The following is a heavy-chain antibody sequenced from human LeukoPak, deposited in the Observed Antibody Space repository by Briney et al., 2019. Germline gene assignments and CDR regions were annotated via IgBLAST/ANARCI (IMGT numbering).Heavy chain of an antibody. CDR3: ARGTVGYFDY. Sequence: ASVTVSCKASGYTFTNYYMHWVRQAPGQGLEWMGWINPNSGDTNYAQKFQGRVTMTRDTSINTAYMELSRLRSDDTAVYYCARGTVGYFDYWGQGTLVTVSS. J-gene: IGHJ4*02. CDR2: INPNSGDT. D-gene: IGHD4-11*01. CDR1: GYTFTNYY. V-gene: IGHV1-2*02.